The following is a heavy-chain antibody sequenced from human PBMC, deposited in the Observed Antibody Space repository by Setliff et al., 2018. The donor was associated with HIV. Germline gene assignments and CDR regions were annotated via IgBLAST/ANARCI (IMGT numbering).Heavy chain of an antibody. V-gene: IGHV3-20*04. Sequence: GGSLRLSCAASRFTFDDYAMSWVRQAPGKGLEWVSGINWNGGGTGYADSVKGRFTISRDNSKNSLYLQMNSLRAEDTAVYYCARDPRAAAAINWFDPWGQGTQVTVSS. J-gene: IGHJ5*02. CDR3: ARDPRAAAAINWFDP. CDR2: INWNGGGT. CDR1: RFTFDDYA. D-gene: IGHD6-13*01.